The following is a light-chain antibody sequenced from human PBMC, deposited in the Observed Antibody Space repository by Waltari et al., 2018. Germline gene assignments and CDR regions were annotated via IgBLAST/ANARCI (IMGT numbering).Light chain of an antibody. J-gene: IGLJ1*01. CDR2: EVS. CDR1: SSDVGAYNY. CDR3: SSYTSSSTLV. V-gene: IGLV2-14*01. Sequence: QSALTQPASVSGSPGQSITISCTGASSDVGAYNYVSWYQQHPGKAPRLMIYEVSNRPSGVSCRFSGSKSGNTASLTISRLQAEDEADYYCSSYTSSSTLVFGTGTKVTVL.